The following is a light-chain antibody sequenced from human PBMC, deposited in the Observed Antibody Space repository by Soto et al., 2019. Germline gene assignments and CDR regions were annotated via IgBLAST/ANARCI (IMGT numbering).Light chain of an antibody. CDR1: QSMSAW. J-gene: IGKJ1*01. Sequence: DIQMTQSPSTLSAYVGDRVTITCRASQSMSAWLAWYQQKPGKAPKLLIYKASSLESGVPSRFSGSGSGTEFTLTISSLQPDDFATYYCQQYNSDSRTFGQGTKVEIK. CDR3: QQYNSDSRT. CDR2: KAS. V-gene: IGKV1-5*03.